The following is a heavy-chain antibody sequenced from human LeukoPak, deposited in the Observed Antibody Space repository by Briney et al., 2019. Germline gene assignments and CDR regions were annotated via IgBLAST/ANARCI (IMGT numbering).Heavy chain of an antibody. J-gene: IGHJ6*04. CDR2: IKQDGREK. CDR3: ARDLMVRGRSQKRGMDV. D-gene: IGHD3-10*01. Sequence: GGSLRLSCAASGVTFSSHRMSWVRQATGKGLEWVANIKQDGREKYYVASVKGRFTISSDNAKNPLYLQRNSLGAEDTAVYYCARDLMVRGRSQKRGMDVWGKGTPVTVSS. CDR1: GVTFSSHR. V-gene: IGHV3-7*03.